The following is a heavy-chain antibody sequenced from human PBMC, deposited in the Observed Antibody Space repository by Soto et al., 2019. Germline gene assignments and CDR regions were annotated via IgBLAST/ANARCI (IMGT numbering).Heavy chain of an antibody. V-gene: IGHV3-15*01. CDR3: TTDLMVRGYYYYGMDV. D-gene: IGHD3-10*01. CDR2: IKSKTGGGTT. Sequence: EVQLVESGGGLVKPGGSLRLSCAASGFTFSNAWMSWVRQAPGKGLEWVGRIKSKTGGGTTDYAAPVKGRFTISRDDSKNTLYLQMNSLKTEDTAVYYCTTDLMVRGYYYYGMDVWGQGTTVTVSS. CDR1: GFTFSNAW. J-gene: IGHJ6*02.